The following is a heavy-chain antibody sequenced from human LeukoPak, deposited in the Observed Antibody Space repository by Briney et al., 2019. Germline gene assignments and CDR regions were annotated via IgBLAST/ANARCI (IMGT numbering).Heavy chain of an antibody. D-gene: IGHD3-10*02. Sequence: GGSLRLSCAASGFTFSSYEMNWVRQAPGKGLEWVGFIRSKAYGGTTQYAASVKGRFTISRDDSKSIAYLQMNSLKTEDTAVYYCTVFVGSGPHDAFDIWGQGTMVTVSS. CDR3: TVFVGSGPHDAFDI. V-gene: IGHV3-49*04. CDR2: IRSKAYGGTT. J-gene: IGHJ3*02. CDR1: GFTFSSYE.